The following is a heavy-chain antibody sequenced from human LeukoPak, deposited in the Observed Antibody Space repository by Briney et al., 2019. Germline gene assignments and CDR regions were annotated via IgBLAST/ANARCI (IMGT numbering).Heavy chain of an antibody. D-gene: IGHD3-9*01. V-gene: IGHV3-48*03. CDR3: ARKDDISIYYYYYGMDV. CDR2: ISSSGSTI. CDR1: GFTFSSYE. J-gene: IGHJ6*02. Sequence: GGSLRLSCAASGFTFSSYEMNWVRQAPGKGLEWVSYISSSGSTIYYADSVKGRFTISRDNAKNSLYLQMNCLRAEDTAVYYCARKDDISIYYYYYGMDVWGQGTTVTVSS.